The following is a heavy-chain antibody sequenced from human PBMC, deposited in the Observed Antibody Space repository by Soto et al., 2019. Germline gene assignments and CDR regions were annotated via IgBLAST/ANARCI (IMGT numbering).Heavy chain of an antibody. CDR3: ARGKLRYFDY. Sequence: SETLSLTCAVDGGSFSGYYWSWIRQPPGKGLEWIGEINHSGSTNYNPSLKSRVTISVDTSKNQCSLKLSSVTAADTAVYYCARGKLRYFDYWGQGTLVTVSS. J-gene: IGHJ4*02. V-gene: IGHV4-34*01. CDR2: INHSGST. D-gene: IGHD3-9*01. CDR1: GGSFSGYY.